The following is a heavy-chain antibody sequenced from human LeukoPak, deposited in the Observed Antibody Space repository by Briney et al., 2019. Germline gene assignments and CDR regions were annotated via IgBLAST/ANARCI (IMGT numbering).Heavy chain of an antibody. V-gene: IGHV4-34*01. CDR2: INHSGST. Sequence: SETLSLTCTVSGGSISSYYWSWIRQSPGKGLEWIGEINHSGSTNYNPSLKSRVTISVDTSKNQFSLKLSSVTAADTAVYYCATYDSSGYYYNYWGQGTLVTVSS. CDR3: ATYDSSGYYYNY. D-gene: IGHD3-22*01. J-gene: IGHJ4*02. CDR1: GGSISSYY.